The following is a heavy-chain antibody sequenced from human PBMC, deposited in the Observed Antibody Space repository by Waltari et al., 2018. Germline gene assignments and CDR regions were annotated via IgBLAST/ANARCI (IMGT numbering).Heavy chain of an antibody. J-gene: IGHJ6*02. CDR3: ARDGNGGGV. V-gene: IGHV3-66*01. CDR1: GFTVGNNY. Sequence: EVQLVESGGGLVQPGGSLRLSCTASGFTVGNNYMNWVRQAPGKGLDWVSLIYSGGSTYYADSVKGRFTISRDSSKNTLYLQMNSLRAEDSAVYYCARDGNGGGVWGRGTTVTVSS. CDR2: IYSGGST. D-gene: IGHD3-16*01.